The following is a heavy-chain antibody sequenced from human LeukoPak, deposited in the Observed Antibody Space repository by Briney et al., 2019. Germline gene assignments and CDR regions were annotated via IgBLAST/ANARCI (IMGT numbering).Heavy chain of an antibody. CDR1: GFTFSSYG. Sequence: PGGSLRLSCAASGFTFSSYGMHWVRQAPGKGLEWVAVIWYDGSNKYYADSVKGRFTISRDNSKNTLYLQMNSLRAEDTAVYYCAGGGGGYDRPELDYWGQGTLVTVSS. CDR2: IWYDGSNK. CDR3: AGGGGGYDRPELDY. J-gene: IGHJ4*02. V-gene: IGHV3-33*03. D-gene: IGHD5-12*01.